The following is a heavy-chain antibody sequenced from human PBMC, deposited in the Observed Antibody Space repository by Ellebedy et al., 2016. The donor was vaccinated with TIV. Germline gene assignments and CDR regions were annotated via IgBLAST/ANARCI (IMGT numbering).Heavy chain of an antibody. J-gene: IGHJ4*02. CDR2: ISYDGGIQ. CDR3: ARGRYFDSTLDY. Sequence: GESLKISCAASGFTFSNYAMHWVRQAPGKGLEWVAVISYDGGIQYYADSVKGRFTISRDNSKNTLYLQMTTMRPEDTAVHYCARGRYFDSTLDYWGQGTLVTVSS. CDR1: GFTFSNYA. V-gene: IGHV3-30*01. D-gene: IGHD3-9*01.